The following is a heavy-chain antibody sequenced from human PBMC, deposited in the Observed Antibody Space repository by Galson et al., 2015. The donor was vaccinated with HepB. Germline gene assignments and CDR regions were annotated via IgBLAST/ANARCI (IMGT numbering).Heavy chain of an antibody. J-gene: IGHJ3*02. D-gene: IGHD3-10*01. V-gene: IGHV5-51*01. CDR2: IYPGDSDT. CDR3: ARALLWFGAFGAFDI. Sequence: QSGAEVKKPGESLKISCKGSGYSFTSYWIGWVRQMPGKGLEWMGIIYPGDSDTRYSPSFQGQVTISADKSISTAYLQWSSLKASDTAMYYCARALLWFGAFGAFDIWGQGTMVTVSS. CDR1: GYSFTSYW.